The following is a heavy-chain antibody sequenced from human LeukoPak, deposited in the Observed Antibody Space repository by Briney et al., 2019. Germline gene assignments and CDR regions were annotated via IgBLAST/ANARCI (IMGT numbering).Heavy chain of an antibody. D-gene: IGHD3-10*01. V-gene: IGHV3-30*03. CDR2: ISYDGSNK. Sequence: GGSLRLSCAASGFTFSSYGMHWVRQAPGKGLEWVAVISYDGSNKYYADSVKGRFTISRDNSKNTLFLRMNSLRAEDTAVYYCARGPMVRGVTDYFDYWGQGTLVTVSS. CDR3: ARGPMVRGVTDYFDY. J-gene: IGHJ4*02. CDR1: GFTFSSYG.